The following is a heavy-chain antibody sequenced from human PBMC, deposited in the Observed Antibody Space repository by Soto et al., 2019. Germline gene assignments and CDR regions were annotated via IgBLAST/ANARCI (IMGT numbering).Heavy chain of an antibody. CDR2: INHSGST. D-gene: IGHD6-6*01. V-gene: IGHV4-34*01. CDR1: GGSFSGYY. CDR3: ARASVVPYNWFDP. Sequence: SETLSLTCAVYGGSFSGYYWSWIRQPPGKGLEWIGEINHSGSTNYNPSLKSRVTISVDTSKNQFSLKLSSVTAADTAVYYCARASVVPYNWFDPWGQGTLVTVSS. J-gene: IGHJ5*02.